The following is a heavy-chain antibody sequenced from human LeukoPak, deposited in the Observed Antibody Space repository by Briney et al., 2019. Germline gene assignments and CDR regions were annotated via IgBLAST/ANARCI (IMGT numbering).Heavy chain of an antibody. Sequence: SVKVSCKASGGTFSSYAISWVRQAPGQGLEWMGRIIPILGIANYAQKFQGRVTITADKSTSTAYMELSSLRSEDTAVYYCARATYYDILTEPPEPVYYDYYGMDVWGQGTTVTVSS. CDR2: IIPILGIA. CDR1: GGTFSSYA. V-gene: IGHV1-69*04. CDR3: ARATYYDILTEPPEPVYYDYYGMDV. J-gene: IGHJ6*02. D-gene: IGHD3-9*01.